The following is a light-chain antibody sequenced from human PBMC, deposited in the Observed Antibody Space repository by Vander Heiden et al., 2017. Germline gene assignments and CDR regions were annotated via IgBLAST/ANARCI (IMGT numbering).Light chain of an antibody. CDR3: NSRDSSGNSYV. V-gene: IGLV3-19*01. CDR1: SLRSYY. Sequence: SSVLTQDPAVSVALGQTVRITCQGDSLRSYYASWYQQKPGQAPVLVIYGKNNRPSGIPDRFSGASSGNTASLTITGAQAEDEADYYCNSRDSSGNSYVFGTGTKVTVL. J-gene: IGLJ1*01. CDR2: GKN.